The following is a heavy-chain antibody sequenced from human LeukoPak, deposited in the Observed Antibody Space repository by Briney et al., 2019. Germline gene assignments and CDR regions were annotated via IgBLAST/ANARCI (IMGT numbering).Heavy chain of an antibody. CDR1: GGSISSYY. J-gene: IGHJ6*03. V-gene: IGHV4-4*07. D-gene: IGHD4-11*01. CDR3: AREGYSVGYYMDV. Sequence: NSSETLSLTCTVSGGSISSYYWVWIRQSAGKGLEWIGRLYTSGSTKNNPSLQSRVTISADSSKNQFSLNLTSVTAADTAVYFCAREGYSVGYYMDVWGKGTTVTVSS. CDR2: LYTSGST.